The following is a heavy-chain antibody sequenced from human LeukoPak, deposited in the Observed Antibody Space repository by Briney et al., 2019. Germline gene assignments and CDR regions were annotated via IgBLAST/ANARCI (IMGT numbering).Heavy chain of an antibody. J-gene: IGHJ6*03. Sequence: GGSLRLSCAASGFTFSSYSMNWVRQAPGKGLEWVSSISSSSSYIYYADSVKGRFTISRDNAKKSLYLQMNSLRAEDTAVYYCARDSTTTFGIDYYYYMDVWGKGTTVTVSS. CDR2: ISSSSSYI. V-gene: IGHV3-21*01. D-gene: IGHD3-16*01. CDR3: ARDSTTTFGIDYYYYMDV. CDR1: GFTFSSYS.